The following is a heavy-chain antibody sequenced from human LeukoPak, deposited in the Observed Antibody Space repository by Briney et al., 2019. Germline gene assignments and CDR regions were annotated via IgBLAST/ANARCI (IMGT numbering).Heavy chain of an antibody. J-gene: IGHJ4*02. CDR2: IYYSGST. Sequence: SETLSLTCTVSGGSVSSSTFYWGWIRQPPGKGLEWIGSIYYSGSTYYNPSLKSRVTISVDTSKNQFSLKLTSVTAADTAVYYCAREVTAAGTPTFDYWGQGTLVTASS. CDR1: GGSVSSSTFY. D-gene: IGHD6-13*01. V-gene: IGHV4-39*07. CDR3: AREVTAAGTPTFDY.